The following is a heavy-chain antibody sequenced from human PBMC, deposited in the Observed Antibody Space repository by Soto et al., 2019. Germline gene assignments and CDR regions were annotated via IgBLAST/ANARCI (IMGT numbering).Heavy chain of an antibody. D-gene: IGHD2-8*02. CDR2: TYHSGNP. Sequence: SETLSLTCTVSGGSISSSSYYWGWIRQPPGKALEWIGHTYHSGNPYYNPSLKSRVIISVDTSKNQFSLKLTSVTAADTAVYYCARDKITGLFDYWGQGTLVTVSS. J-gene: IGHJ4*02. CDR3: ARDKITGLFDY. V-gene: IGHV4-39*07. CDR1: GGSISSSSYY.